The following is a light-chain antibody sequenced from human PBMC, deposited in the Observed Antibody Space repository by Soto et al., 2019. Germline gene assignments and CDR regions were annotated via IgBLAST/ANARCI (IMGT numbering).Light chain of an antibody. CDR3: CSYAGGNTLVV. CDR1: SSDVGSYNL. CDR2: EVN. V-gene: IGLV2-23*02. Sequence: QSALTQPASVSGSPGQSITISCTGTSSDVGSYNLVSWYQQHPAKAPKFIIYEVNKRPSGVSNRFSGSKSGNTASLTISGLQAEDEADYYCCSYAGGNTLVVFGGGTQLTV. J-gene: IGLJ2*01.